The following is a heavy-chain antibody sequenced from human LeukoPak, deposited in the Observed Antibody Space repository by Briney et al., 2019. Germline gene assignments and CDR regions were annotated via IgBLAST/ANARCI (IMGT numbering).Heavy chain of an antibody. J-gene: IGHJ4*02. V-gene: IGHV1-69*05. CDR3: ARDRTSYYMLNSFDY. CDR1: GGTFSSYA. D-gene: IGHD1-26*01. Sequence: SVKVSCKASGGTFSSYAISWVRQAPGQGLEWMGRIIPIFGTANYAQKFQGRVTITTDESTSTAYMELSSLRSEDTAVYYCARDRTSYYMLNSFDYWGQGTLVTVSS. CDR2: IIPIFGTA.